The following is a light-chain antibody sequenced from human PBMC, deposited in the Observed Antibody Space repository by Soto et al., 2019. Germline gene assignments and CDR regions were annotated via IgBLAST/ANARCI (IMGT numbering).Light chain of an antibody. Sequence: ELVLAQSAGTMSLYPGERATLSCRASQSVSNNYSAWYQQKPGQAPRLLIYGASNRATGIPARFSGSGSGTAFTLTISSLQSEDFAVYYCQQYNNWPPLTFGGGTKVDIK. CDR1: QSVSNN. V-gene: IGKV3D-15*01. CDR2: GAS. J-gene: IGKJ4*01. CDR3: QQYNNWPPLT.